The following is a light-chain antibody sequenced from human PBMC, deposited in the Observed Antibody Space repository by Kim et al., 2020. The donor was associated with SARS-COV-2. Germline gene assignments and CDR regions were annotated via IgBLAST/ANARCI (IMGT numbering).Light chain of an antibody. CDR1: QSVSSSY. J-gene: IGKJ2*03. CDR3: QQYGSSLPYS. CDR2: GAS. V-gene: IGKV3-20*01. Sequence: SPRERATLSCRASQSVSSSYLAWYQQKPGPAPRLLIYGASSRATGIPDRFSGSGSGTDFTLTISRLEPEDFAVYYCQQYGSSLPYSFGQGTKLEI.